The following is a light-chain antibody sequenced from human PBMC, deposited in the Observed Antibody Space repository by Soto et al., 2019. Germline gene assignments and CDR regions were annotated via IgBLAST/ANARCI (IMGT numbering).Light chain of an antibody. Sequence: DIQLTQSPSFLSASVGARVTIPCRASQDINSYLAWYQQKPGKAPNLLIYAASTLQSGVPSRFSGSGSGTEFTLTITSLQPEDFATYYCQQLNNYPVTFGQGTRLEI. V-gene: IGKV1-9*01. J-gene: IGKJ5*01. CDR2: AAS. CDR1: QDINSY. CDR3: QQLNNYPVT.